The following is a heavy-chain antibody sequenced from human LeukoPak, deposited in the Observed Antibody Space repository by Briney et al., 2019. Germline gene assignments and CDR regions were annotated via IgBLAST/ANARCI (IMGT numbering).Heavy chain of an antibody. Sequence: GGPLRLSCVASGFTFSTYGMNWVRQAPGKGLEWVALIWYDGSNLYYADSVKGRFTISKDSSKNTLYLHMNSLRAEDTAVYYCARDKNYYGSGSPSLDAFDIWGQGTMVTVSS. J-gene: IGHJ3*02. D-gene: IGHD3-10*01. CDR3: ARDKNYYGSGSPSLDAFDI. CDR1: GFTFSTYG. CDR2: IWYDGSNL. V-gene: IGHV3-33*08.